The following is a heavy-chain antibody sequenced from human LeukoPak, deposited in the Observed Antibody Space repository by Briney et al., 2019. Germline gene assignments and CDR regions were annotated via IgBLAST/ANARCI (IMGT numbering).Heavy chain of an antibody. Sequence: SETLSLTCTVSGGSISGSYWTWIRQPPGKGLEWIGYVYSSGSTNYNPSLNSRVTMSVDTSKKQFSLKLSSVTAADTAVYYCARGKQFDWGNFDYWGQGTLVTVSS. CDR1: GGSISGSY. V-gene: IGHV4-59*01. CDR2: VYSSGST. J-gene: IGHJ4*02. D-gene: IGHD3-9*01. CDR3: ARGKQFDWGNFDY.